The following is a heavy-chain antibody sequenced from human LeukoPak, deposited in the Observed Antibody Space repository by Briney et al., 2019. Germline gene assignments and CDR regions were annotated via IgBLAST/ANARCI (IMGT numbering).Heavy chain of an antibody. CDR3: AKDLGDIVVVVAATQPVLYYFDY. J-gene: IGHJ4*02. CDR2: ISGSGGST. CDR1: GFTFSSYA. Sequence: GGSLRLSYAASGFTFSSYAMSWVRQAPGKGLEWVSAISGSGGSTYYADSVKGRFTISRDNSKNTLYLQMNSLRAEDTAVYYCAKDLGDIVVVVAATQPVLYYFDYWGQGTLVTVSS. V-gene: IGHV3-23*01. D-gene: IGHD2-15*01.